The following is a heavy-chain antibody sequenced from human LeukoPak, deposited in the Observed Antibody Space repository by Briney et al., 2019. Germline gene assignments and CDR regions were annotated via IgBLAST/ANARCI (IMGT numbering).Heavy chain of an antibody. D-gene: IGHD3-10*01. CDR2: ISSSSSYI. V-gene: IGHV3-21*01. CDR3: ARDGITMVRGVIRYYDY. Sequence: GGSLRLSCAASGFKFSDYSMNWVRQAPGKGLEWVSSISSSSSYIYYADSVKGRFTISRDNAKNSLYLQMNSLRAEDTAVYYCARDGITMVRGVIRYYDYWGQGTLVTVSS. J-gene: IGHJ4*02. CDR1: GFKFSDYS.